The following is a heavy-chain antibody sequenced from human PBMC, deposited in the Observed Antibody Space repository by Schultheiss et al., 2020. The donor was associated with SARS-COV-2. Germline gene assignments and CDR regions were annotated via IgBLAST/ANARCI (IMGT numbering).Heavy chain of an antibody. Sequence: SETLSLTCAVSGGSISSSNWWSWVRQPPGKGLEWIGEIYHSGSTNYNPSLKSRVTISVDKSKNQFSLKLSSVTAADTAVYYCARGRLLGYCSSTSCYFYWGQGTLVTVSS. D-gene: IGHD2-2*01. CDR3: ARGRLLGYCSSTSCYFY. CDR2: IYHSGST. J-gene: IGHJ4*02. V-gene: IGHV4-4*02. CDR1: GGSISSSNW.